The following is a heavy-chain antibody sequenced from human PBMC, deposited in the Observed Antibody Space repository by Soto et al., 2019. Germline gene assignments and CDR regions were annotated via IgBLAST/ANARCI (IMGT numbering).Heavy chain of an antibody. D-gene: IGHD3-22*01. J-gene: IGHJ2*01. CDR1: GGSISSSF. V-gene: IGHV4-59*01. CDR2: SYHSGIT. Sequence: QVHLQESGPGLVKPSETLSLTCTVSGGSISSSFWSWIRQPPGKGLEWIGYSYHSGITNYNASLKSRVIMSLDTSKTQFSLKLGSVTAADTAVYYCARAPDYDSSGYFYGVGYFDLWGRGTLVTVSS. CDR3: ARAPDYDSSGYFYGVGYFDL.